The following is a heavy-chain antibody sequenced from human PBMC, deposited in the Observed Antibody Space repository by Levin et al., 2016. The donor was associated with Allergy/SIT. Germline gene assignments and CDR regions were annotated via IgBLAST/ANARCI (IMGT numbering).Heavy chain of an antibody. D-gene: IGHD4-23*01. CDR2: ISGRGDST. V-gene: IGHV3-23*01. Sequence: WIRQPPGKGLEWVSAISGRGDSTDYADAVKGRFTISRDNSKNTLNLQMNSLRAEDTAVYYCAKDDGRRMFTTVVIPKFDQWGQGTLVTVSS. CDR3: AKDDGRRMFTTVVIPKFDQ. J-gene: IGHJ4*02.